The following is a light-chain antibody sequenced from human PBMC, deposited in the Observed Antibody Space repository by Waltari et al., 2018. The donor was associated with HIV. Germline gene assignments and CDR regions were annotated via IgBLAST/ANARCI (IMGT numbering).Light chain of an antibody. CDR3: AAWDESLHGYV. CDR1: SSNIGQNT. J-gene: IGLJ1*01. CDR2: GRN. Sequence: QSVLTQPPSASGAPGRGVTISCSGSSSNIGQNTVNWYQQIPGSAPQLLIYGRNLRAPGVPDRFAGSKSGTSASLVISGLQSDDEADYYCAAWDESLHGYVFGPGTTVTVL. V-gene: IGLV1-44*01.